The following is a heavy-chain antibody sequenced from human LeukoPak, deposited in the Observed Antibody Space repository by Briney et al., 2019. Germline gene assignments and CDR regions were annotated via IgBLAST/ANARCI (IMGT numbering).Heavy chain of an antibody. CDR3: ASPPARAY. CDR1: GFTFSSYS. V-gene: IGHV3-48*01. CDR2: ISSSSSTI. D-gene: IGHD6-6*01. Sequence: GGSLRLSCAASGFTFSSYSMNWVRQAPGKGLEWVSYISSSSSTIYYADSVKGRFTISRDNAKNSLYLQMNSLRAEDTAVYYCASPPARAYWGQGTLVTVSS. J-gene: IGHJ4*02.